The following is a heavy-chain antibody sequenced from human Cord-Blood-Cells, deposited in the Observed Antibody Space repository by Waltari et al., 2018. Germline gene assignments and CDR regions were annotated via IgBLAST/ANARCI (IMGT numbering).Heavy chain of an antibody. CDR3: ARSPSRFLGWLLGYFDY. D-gene: IGHD3-3*01. CDR2: IDYSGST. J-gene: IGHJ4*02. CDR1: GGSISSSSYY. Sequence: QLQLQESGPGLVKPSETLSLTCTVSGGSISSSSYYWGWIRQTPGKGLEWIGSIDYSGSTYYTPSLKSRVTISVDTSKNQFSLKRSAVTAADTALYYWARSPSRFLGWLLGYFDYWGQGTLVTVSS. V-gene: IGHV4-39*01.